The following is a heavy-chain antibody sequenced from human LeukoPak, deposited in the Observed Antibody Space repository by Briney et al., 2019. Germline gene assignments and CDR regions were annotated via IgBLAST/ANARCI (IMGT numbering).Heavy chain of an antibody. CDR1: GGTFSSYA. V-gene: IGHV1-69*05. Sequence: SVKVSCKASGGTFSSYAISWVRQAPGQGLEWMGGIIPIFGTANYAQKFQGRVTITTDESTSTAYMELSSLRSEDTAVYYCARGPSDWNGPNDYYYMDVWGKGTTVTVSS. CDR2: IIPIFGTA. CDR3: ARGPSDWNGPNDYYYMDV. J-gene: IGHJ6*03. D-gene: IGHD1-1*01.